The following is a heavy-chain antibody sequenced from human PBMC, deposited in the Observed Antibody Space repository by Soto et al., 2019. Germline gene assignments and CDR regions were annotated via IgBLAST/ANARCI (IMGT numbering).Heavy chain of an antibody. CDR1: GGTFSSYA. V-gene: IGHV1-69*13. CDR2: IIPIFGTA. D-gene: IGHD3-3*01. Sequence: ASVKVSCKASGGTFSSYAISLVRQAPGQGLEWMGGIIPIFGTANYAQKFQGRVTITADESTSTAYMELSSLRSEDTAVYYCARNLRSTEYYDFRSGSNWFAPWGQGTLVTVSS. CDR3: ARNLRSTEYYDFRSGSNWFAP. J-gene: IGHJ5*02.